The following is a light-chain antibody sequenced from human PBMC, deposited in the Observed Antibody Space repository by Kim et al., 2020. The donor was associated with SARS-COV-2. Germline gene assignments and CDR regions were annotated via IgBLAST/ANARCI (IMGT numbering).Light chain of an antibody. V-gene: IGLV4-69*01. CDR3: QTWGTGHVV. Sequence: QPVLTQSPSASASLGASVKLTCTLSSGHSSYAIAWHQQHPEKGPRYLMKLNSDGSHSKGDGIPDRFSGSTSGAERYLTISSLQSEDEADYYCQTWGTGHVVFGGGTQLTVL. CDR1: SGHSSYA. J-gene: IGLJ2*01. CDR2: LNSDGSH.